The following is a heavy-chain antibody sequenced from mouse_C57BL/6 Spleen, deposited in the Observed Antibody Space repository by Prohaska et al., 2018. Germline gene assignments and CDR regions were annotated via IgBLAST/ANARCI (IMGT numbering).Heavy chain of an antibody. CDR3: TADPNAY. CDR1: GFTFSNYW. J-gene: IGHJ3*01. CDR2: IRLKSDNYAT. Sequence: EVKLEESGGGLVQPGGSMKLSCVASGFTFSNYWINWVRQSQEKGLEWVAQIRLKSDNYATHYAESVKGRFTISRDDSKSSVYLQMNNLRAEDTGIYYCTADPNAYWGQGTLVTVSA. V-gene: IGHV6-3*01.